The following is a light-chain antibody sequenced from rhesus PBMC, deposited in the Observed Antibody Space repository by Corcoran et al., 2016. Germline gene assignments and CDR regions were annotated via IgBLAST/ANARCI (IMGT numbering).Light chain of an antibody. CDR1: SSDIDGYTS. J-gene: IGLJ1*01. Sequence: QAALTQPPSVSGSPGQSVTITCTGTSSDIDGYTSVSWYQQPPGKVPKLMIYDVSKRPSGVSDRFSGSKSGNTASLTISGLHAEDASYYYCSSYSGSNAYIFGTGTRLTVL. CDR2: DVS. V-gene: IGLV2-23*01. CDR3: SSYSGSNAYI.